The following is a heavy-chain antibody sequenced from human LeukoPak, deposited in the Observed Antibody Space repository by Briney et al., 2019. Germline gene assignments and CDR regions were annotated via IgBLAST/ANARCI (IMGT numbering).Heavy chain of an antibody. CDR1: GCSISSYY. Sequence: SETLSLTCTASGCSISSYYWSWIRQPPGKGLEWIGYIYYSGSTNYNPSLKSRVTISVDTSKNQFSLKLSSVTAADTAVYYCARVNDYGDWYFDLWGRGTLVTVSS. CDR2: IYYSGST. CDR3: ARVNDYGDWYFDL. J-gene: IGHJ2*01. D-gene: IGHD4-17*01. V-gene: IGHV4-59*01.